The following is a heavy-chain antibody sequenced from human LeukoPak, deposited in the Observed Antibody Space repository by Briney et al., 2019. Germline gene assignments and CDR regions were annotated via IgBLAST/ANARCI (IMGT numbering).Heavy chain of an antibody. CDR3: AGAGVVYYYGMDV. CDR2: IIPIFGTA. D-gene: IGHD2-2*01. CDR1: GGTFSSYA. J-gene: IGHJ6*02. Sequence: SVKVSCKASGGTFSSYAISWVRHAPGQGLEWMGGIIPIFGTANYAQKFQGRVTITADESTSTAYMELSSLRSEDTAVYYCAGAGVVYYYGMDVWGQGTTVTVSS. V-gene: IGHV1-69*13.